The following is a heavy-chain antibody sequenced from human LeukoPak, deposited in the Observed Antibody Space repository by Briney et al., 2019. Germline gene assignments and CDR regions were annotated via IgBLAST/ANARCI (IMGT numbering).Heavy chain of an antibody. V-gene: IGHV3-30-3*02. D-gene: IGHD6-19*01. CDR1: GFTFSGYP. CDR2: ISYDGSNK. Sequence: GGSLRLSCAASGFTFSGYPIHWVRQAPGKGLEWVAVISYDGSNKYYADSVKGRFTISRDNSKNTLYLQMNSLRAEDTAVYYCAKDHGSGRYPYYFEYWGQGTLVTVSS. CDR3: AKDHGSGRYPYYFEY. J-gene: IGHJ4*02.